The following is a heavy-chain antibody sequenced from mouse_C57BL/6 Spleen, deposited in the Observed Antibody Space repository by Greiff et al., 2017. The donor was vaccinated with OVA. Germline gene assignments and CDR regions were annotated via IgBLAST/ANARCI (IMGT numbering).Heavy chain of an antibody. V-gene: IGHV5-6*01. D-gene: IGHD2-1*01. CDR2: ISSGGSYT. CDR3: ARSYGNSFAY. CDR1: GFTFSSYG. Sequence: EVKLVESGGDLVKPGGSLKLSCAASGFTFSSYGMSWVRQTPDKRLEWVATISSGGSYTYYPDSVKGRFTISRDNAKNTLYLQMSSLKSEDTAMYYCARSYGNSFAYWGQGTLVTVSA. J-gene: IGHJ3*01.